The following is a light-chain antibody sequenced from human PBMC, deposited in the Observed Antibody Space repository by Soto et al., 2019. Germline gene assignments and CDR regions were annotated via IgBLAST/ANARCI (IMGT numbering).Light chain of an antibody. Sequence: EIVMTQSPATLSVSPGERATLSCRASQTIGTNLAWYRQKPGQAPRLLIYDAAIRATAIPDRFSGSGSGTEFTLTISSLQSEDFAVYYCQQYNDWPPWTFGQGTKVEIK. CDR2: DAA. V-gene: IGKV3-15*01. CDR1: QTIGTN. J-gene: IGKJ1*01. CDR3: QQYNDWPPWT.